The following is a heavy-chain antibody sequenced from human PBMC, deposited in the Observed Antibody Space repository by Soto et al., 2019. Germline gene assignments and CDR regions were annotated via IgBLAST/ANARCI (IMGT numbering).Heavy chain of an antibody. D-gene: IGHD3-22*01. V-gene: IGHV1-18*04. CDR1: GYTFTSSG. CDR3: ARDGYANNYYDSSGYYLDY. J-gene: IGHJ4*02. Sequence: ASVMFSCKGSGYTFTSSGISWVRQAPGQGLEWMGWISAYNGNTHYAQKLQGRVTMTTDTSTTTAYSEVRSLRSDDTAVYYCARDGYANNYYDSSGYYLDYWGQGTLVTVSS. CDR2: ISAYNGNT.